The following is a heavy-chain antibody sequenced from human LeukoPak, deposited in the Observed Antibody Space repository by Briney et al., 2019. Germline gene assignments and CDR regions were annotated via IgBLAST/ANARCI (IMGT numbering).Heavy chain of an antibody. CDR3: AKGGKFTSSSLLAH. CDR1: GFNFDNYA. Sequence: GSLRLSCAASGFNFDNYAMSWVRQAPGKGLDWVSSISDTGAHRYYADSVKGRFTISRDSSKNTLYLQMNSLRVEDTAIYYCAKGGKFTSSSLLAHWGQGTLVTVSS. V-gene: IGHV3-23*01. J-gene: IGHJ4*02. D-gene: IGHD6-6*01. CDR2: ISDTGAHR.